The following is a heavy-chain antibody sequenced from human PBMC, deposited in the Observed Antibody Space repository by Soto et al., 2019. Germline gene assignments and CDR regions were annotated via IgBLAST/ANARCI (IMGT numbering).Heavy chain of an antibody. CDR2: ISNRGTP. Sequence: QVQLQESGPGLVKPSQTLSLICTVSGDSISSDNYFWSWSRQPPGQGLEWIGYISNRGTPYYNPSLKSRVTISLNTSKNRFSLDMYSVTAADTAVYYCAREVTVVALSDAFDIWGQGTMVTVSS. J-gene: IGHJ3*02. D-gene: IGHD2-21*01. V-gene: IGHV4-30-4*01. CDR1: GDSISSDNYF. CDR3: AREVTVVALSDAFDI.